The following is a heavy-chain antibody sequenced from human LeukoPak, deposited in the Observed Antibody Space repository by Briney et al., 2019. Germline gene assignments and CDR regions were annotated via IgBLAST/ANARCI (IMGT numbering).Heavy chain of an antibody. D-gene: IGHD3-22*01. J-gene: IGHJ4*02. V-gene: IGHV3-7*04. Sequence: GGSLRLAWAASGFTFSSYWMSWVRQAPGKGLEWVANIKQDGSEKYYMDSVKGRFTIPRDNAKNSLYLQMNSLRAEDTAVYYCARVPYYDSSGYYYGLDYWGQGTLVTVSS. CDR2: IKQDGSEK. CDR1: GFTFSSYW. CDR3: ARVPYYDSSGYYYGLDY.